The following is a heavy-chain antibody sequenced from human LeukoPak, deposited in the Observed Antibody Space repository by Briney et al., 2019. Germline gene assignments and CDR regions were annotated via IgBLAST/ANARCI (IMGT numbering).Heavy chain of an antibody. Sequence: PSETLSLTCAVYGGSFSGYYWSWIRQPPGKGLEWIGEINHSGSTNYNPSLKSRVTISVDTSKNQFSLKLSSVTAADTAVYYCARALPGPLSIDYWGQGTLVTVSS. J-gene: IGHJ4*02. CDR2: INHSGST. CDR1: GGSFSGYY. V-gene: IGHV4-34*01. D-gene: IGHD2-2*01. CDR3: ARALPGPLSIDY.